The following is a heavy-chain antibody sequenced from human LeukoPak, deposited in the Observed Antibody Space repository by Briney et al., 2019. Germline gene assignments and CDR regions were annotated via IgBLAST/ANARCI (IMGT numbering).Heavy chain of an antibody. Sequence: GGSLRLSCAASGFTFSSYWMHWVRQAPGKGLVWVSRINTDGSSTSYADSVKGRFTISRDNAKNTLYLQMNSLRAEDTAVYYCARVGWQFTRGSMDVWGKGTTVTVPS. J-gene: IGHJ6*03. D-gene: IGHD3-10*01. CDR2: INTDGSST. CDR3: ARVGWQFTRGSMDV. CDR1: GFTFSSYW. V-gene: IGHV3-74*01.